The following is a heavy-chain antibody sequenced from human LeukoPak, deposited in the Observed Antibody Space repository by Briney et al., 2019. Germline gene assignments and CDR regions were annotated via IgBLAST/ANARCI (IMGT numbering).Heavy chain of an antibody. J-gene: IGHJ4*02. V-gene: IGHV4-59*01. D-gene: IGHD5-24*01. CDR3: ASRGMDGYRF. CDR2: IYYSGST. Sequence: PSETLSLTCTVSGGSISSYYWSWIRQPPGKGLEWIGYIYYSGSTNYNPSLKGRVTISVDTSKNQFSLKLSSVTAADTAVYYCASRGMDGYRFWGQGTLVTVSS. CDR1: GGSISSYY.